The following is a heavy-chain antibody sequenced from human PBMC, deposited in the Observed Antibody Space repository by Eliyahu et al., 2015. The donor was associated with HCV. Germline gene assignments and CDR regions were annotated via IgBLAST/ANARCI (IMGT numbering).Heavy chain of an antibody. CDR2: VNRDGGGR. CDR3: AREDSRSSAPDY. V-gene: IGHV3-74*01. D-gene: IGHD1-26*01. J-gene: IGHJ4*02. Sequence: EVQLVESGGALVQPGGSLRLSCAASGFTFSDYWFHWVRQVPGKGLVWVSRVNRDGGGRSYADSVKGRFTVSRDNAKNTLSLQMNNLRVEDTAIYYCAREDSRSSAPDYWGQGTLVTV. CDR1: GFTFSDYW.